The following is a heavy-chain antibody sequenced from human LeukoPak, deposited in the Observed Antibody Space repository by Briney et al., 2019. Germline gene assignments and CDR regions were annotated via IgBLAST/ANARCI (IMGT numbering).Heavy chain of an antibody. V-gene: IGHV1-8*01. J-gene: IGHJ5*02. D-gene: IGHD3-10*01. CDR3: ARGRNMVRGVITRHNWFDP. CDR1: GYTFTSYD. Sequence: ASVKVSCKSSGYTFTSYDINWVRQATGQGLEWMGWMNPNSGNTGYAQKFQGRVTMTRNTSISTAYMELSSLRSEDTAVYYCARGRNMVRGVITRHNWFDPWGQGTLVTVSS. CDR2: MNPNSGNT.